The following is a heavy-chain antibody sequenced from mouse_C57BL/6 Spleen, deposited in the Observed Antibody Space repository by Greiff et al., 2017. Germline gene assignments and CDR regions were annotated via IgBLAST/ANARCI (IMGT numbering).Heavy chain of an antibody. J-gene: IGHJ1*03. D-gene: IGHD1-1*01. CDR3: ARYYYGSRAYFDV. Sequence: VQLQESGAELVRPGTSVKMSCKASGYTFTNYWIGWAKQRPGHGLEWIGDIYPGGGYTNYNEKFKGKATLTADKSSSTAYMQFSSLTSEDSAIYYCARYYYGSRAYFDVWGTGTTVTVSS. V-gene: IGHV1-63*01. CDR1: GYTFTNYW. CDR2: IYPGGGYT.